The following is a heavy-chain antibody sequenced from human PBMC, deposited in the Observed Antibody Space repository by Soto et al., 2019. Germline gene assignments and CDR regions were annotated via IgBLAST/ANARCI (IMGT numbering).Heavy chain of an antibody. V-gene: IGHV3-74*01. Sequence: GGSLRLSCAASGFTFSSYWMHWVRQAPGKGLVWVSRLSNDGGTANYADSVKGRFTISRDNAKNTLYLQMNSLRAEDTAVYYCARDSSSWYQQYFDYWGQGTLVTVSS. CDR1: GFTFSSYW. CDR3: ARDSSSWYQQYFDY. CDR2: LSNDGGTA. J-gene: IGHJ4*02. D-gene: IGHD6-13*01.